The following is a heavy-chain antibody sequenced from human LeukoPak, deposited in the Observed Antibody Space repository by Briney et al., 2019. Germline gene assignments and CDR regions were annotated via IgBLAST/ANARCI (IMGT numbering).Heavy chain of an antibody. CDR2: ITNKAFGATA. Sequence: GGSLRLSCTTSGFNFGDYAMSWFRHAPEKGLEGVGFITNKAFGATAEYAASVKGRFTISRDDSRSIAYLQMDNLRTEDTGVYYCTRDEYGVGSNFFDYWGQGTLVTVST. J-gene: IGHJ4*02. V-gene: IGHV3-49*03. CDR3: TRDEYGVGSNFFDY. CDR1: GFNFGDYA. D-gene: IGHD4-17*01.